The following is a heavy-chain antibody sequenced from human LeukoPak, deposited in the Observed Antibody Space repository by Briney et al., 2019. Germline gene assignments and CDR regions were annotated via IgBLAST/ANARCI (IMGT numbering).Heavy chain of an antibody. CDR1: GGSFSGYY. D-gene: IGHD6-13*01. CDR3: ARRSGSSWYAYFDY. CDR2: INHSGST. V-gene: IGHV4-34*01. Sequence: SETLSLTCAVYGGSFSGYYWSWIRQPPGKGLEWIGEINHSGSTNYNPSLKSRITISGDTSKNQFSLKLSSVTAADTAVYYCARRSGSSWYAYFDYWGQGTLVTVSS. J-gene: IGHJ4*02.